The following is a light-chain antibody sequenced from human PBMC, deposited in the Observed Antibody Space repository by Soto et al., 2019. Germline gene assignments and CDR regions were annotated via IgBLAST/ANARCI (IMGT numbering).Light chain of an antibody. V-gene: IGKV1-39*01. Sequence: DIQMTQSPSSRSASGGDRVTITCRASQSKSRYLNWYQQKPGKAPKLLIYAASSLQSGVPSRFSGSGSGTAFPLPISTLQPQDSATYHCKKSYITPRTFAHRTKGEFK. CDR1: QSKSRY. CDR3: KKSYITPRT. CDR2: AAS. J-gene: IGKJ1*01.